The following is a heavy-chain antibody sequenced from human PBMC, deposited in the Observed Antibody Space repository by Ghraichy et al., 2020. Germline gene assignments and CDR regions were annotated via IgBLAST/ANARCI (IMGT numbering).Heavy chain of an antibody. Sequence: GGSLRLSCAASGFTFSNYVMHWVRQAPGKGLEWVGVISYDGSNKYYADSVKGRFTISRDNSKNTLFLQLNSLRPDDTAVYYCVRGPRRTVFGAVKSYGMDVWGQGTTVTVSS. J-gene: IGHJ6*02. CDR2: ISYDGSNK. D-gene: IGHD3-3*01. V-gene: IGHV3-30-3*01. CDR3: VRGPRRTVFGAVKSYGMDV. CDR1: GFTFSNYV.